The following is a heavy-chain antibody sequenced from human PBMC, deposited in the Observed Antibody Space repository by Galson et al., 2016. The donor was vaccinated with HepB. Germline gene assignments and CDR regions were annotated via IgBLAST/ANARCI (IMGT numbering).Heavy chain of an antibody. CDR3: ARRGFDVVVPAAPAAGGTYYWFEP. V-gene: IGHV4-59*08. D-gene: IGHD2-2*01. Sequence: SETLSLTCTVSGGSISSYYWSWIRQPPGKGLEWIGYIYYSGSANYKPSLKSRVTMSVDTSKNQFPLKLSSGTAAYTAVYFCARRGFDVVVPAAPAAGGTYYWFEPWGQGTLVTVSS. CDR1: GGSISSYY. J-gene: IGHJ5*02. CDR2: IYYSGSA.